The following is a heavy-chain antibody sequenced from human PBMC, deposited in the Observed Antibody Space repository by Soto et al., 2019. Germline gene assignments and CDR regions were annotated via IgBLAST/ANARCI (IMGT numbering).Heavy chain of an antibody. V-gene: IGHV3-53*02. J-gene: IGHJ3*02. CDR1: GFTVTTNY. Sequence: EVQLVETGGGLIQPGGSLRLSCAASGFTVTTNYMNWVRQAPGKGLEWVSVFCSGGNTYYADSVKGRFTISRDNSKNTLYLQMNSLRAEDTAVYYCARARERGAPDAFNIWGQGTMVTVS. CDR3: ARARERGAPDAFNI. CDR2: FCSGGNT. D-gene: IGHD1-26*01.